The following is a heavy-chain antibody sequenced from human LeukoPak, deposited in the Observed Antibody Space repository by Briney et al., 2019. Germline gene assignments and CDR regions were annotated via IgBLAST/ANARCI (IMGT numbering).Heavy chain of an antibody. CDR3: ARGGVFLEWLPRRDWFDP. CDR1: GGSISSYY. D-gene: IGHD3-3*01. Sequence: SETLSLTCTVSGGSISSYYWSWIRQPPGKGLEWIGYIYYSGSTNYNPSLKSRVTISVDTSKNQFSLKLSSVTAADTAVYYCARGGVFLEWLPRRDWFDPWGQGTLVTVSS. J-gene: IGHJ5*02. V-gene: IGHV4-59*12. CDR2: IYYSGST.